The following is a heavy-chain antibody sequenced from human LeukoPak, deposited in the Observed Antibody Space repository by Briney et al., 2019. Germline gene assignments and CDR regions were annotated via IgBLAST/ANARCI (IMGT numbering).Heavy chain of an antibody. CDR2: IKSKTDGGTT. CDR3: TTESWGSYRSFFYFDY. J-gene: IGHJ4*02. Sequence: GGSLRLSCAASGFTFSNAWMSRVRQAPGKGLEWVGRIKSKTDGGTTDYAAPVKGRFTISRDDSKNTLYLQMNSLKTEDTAVYYCTTESWGSYRSFFYFDYWGQGTLVTVSS. CDR1: GFTFSNAW. D-gene: IGHD3-16*02. V-gene: IGHV3-15*01.